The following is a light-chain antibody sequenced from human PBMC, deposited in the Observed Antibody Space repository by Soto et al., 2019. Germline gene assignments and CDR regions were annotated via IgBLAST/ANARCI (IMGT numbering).Light chain of an antibody. J-gene: IGKJ1*01. CDR2: GAS. CDR3: QQYYNWPRT. V-gene: IGKV3-15*01. Sequence: EIILTQSPDTLSLSPGERATLSCRASQTVSSNLAWYQQKPGQAPRLLTYGASTRATGIPARFSGSGSGTEFTLTISSLQPEDFAVYYCQQYYNWPRTFGQGTKVDI. CDR1: QTVSSN.